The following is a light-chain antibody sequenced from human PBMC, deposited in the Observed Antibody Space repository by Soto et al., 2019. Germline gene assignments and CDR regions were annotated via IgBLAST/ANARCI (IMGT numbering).Light chain of an antibody. V-gene: IGKV1-39*01. CDR3: QQSYSTPPT. CDR1: QSISSY. CDR2: AAS. Sequence: DIQMTQSPSSLSASVGDRVTITCRASQSISSYLNWYQQKQGKAPKLLIYAASSLQSGVPSRFSGSGSGTDLTITISSLQPEDFATYYCQQSYSTPPTFGQGTKVDIK. J-gene: IGKJ1*01.